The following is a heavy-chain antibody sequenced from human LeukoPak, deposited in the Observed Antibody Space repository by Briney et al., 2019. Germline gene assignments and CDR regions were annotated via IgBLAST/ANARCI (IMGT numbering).Heavy chain of an antibody. Sequence: PSQTLSLTCTVSGVSISSGGYYWSWIRQHPGKGLEWIGYIYYSESTYYNPSLKSRVTISVDTSKNQFSLKLSSVTAADTAVYYCAREGVVVAARVSDAFDIWGQGTMVTVSS. CDR3: AREGVVVAARVSDAFDI. D-gene: IGHD2-15*01. J-gene: IGHJ3*02. CDR1: GVSISSGGYY. CDR2: IYYSEST. V-gene: IGHV4-31*03.